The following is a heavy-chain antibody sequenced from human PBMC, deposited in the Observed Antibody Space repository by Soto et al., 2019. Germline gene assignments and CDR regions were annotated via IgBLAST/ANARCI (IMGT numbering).Heavy chain of an antibody. V-gene: IGHV3-11*01. Sequence: GGSLRLSCAASGFTFSDYYMSWIRQAPGKGLEWVSYISSSVSTIYYADSVKGRFTISRDNDKNSLYLQMNSLRAEDTAVYYCERGGRLQSVPYWGQGTRVTVSS. J-gene: IGHJ4*02. CDR2: ISSSVSTI. CDR3: ERGGRLQSVPY. D-gene: IGHD4-4*01. CDR1: GFTFSDYY.